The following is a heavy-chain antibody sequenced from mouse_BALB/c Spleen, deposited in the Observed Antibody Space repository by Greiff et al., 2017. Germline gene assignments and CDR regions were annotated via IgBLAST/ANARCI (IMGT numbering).Heavy chain of an antibody. J-gene: IGHJ2*01. CDR1: GFTFSSYT. D-gene: IGHD1-1*01. CDR2: ISSGGGNT. V-gene: IGHV5-9*03. CDR3: ARYLRYFDY. Sequence: EVKLQESGGGLVKPGGSLKLSCAASGFTFSSYTMSWVRQTPEKRLEWVATISSGGGNTYYPDSVKGRFTISRDNAKNNLYLQMSSLRSEDTALYYCARYLRYFDYWGQGTTLTVSS.